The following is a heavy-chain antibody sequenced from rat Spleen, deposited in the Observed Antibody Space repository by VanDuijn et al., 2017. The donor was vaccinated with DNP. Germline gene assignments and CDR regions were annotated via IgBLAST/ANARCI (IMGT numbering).Heavy chain of an antibody. J-gene: IGHJ2*01. Sequence: EVQVLESGGGLVQPGNSLKLSCATSGFTFSTAWMYWYRQFPEKRLEWVARIKAKSNNYATDYTESVKGRFTISRDDSKSSIYLQMNNLKEEDTAIYYCAWDGGYSELGFDYWGQGVMVTVSS. CDR3: AWDGGYSELGFDY. CDR2: IKAKSNNYAT. V-gene: IGHV6-6*01. D-gene: IGHD1-11*01. CDR1: GFTFSTAW.